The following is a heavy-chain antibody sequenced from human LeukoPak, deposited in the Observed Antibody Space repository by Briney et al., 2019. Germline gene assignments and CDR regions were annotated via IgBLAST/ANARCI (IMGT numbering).Heavy chain of an antibody. J-gene: IGHJ3*02. CDR2: MNPNSGNT. V-gene: IGHV1-8*01. D-gene: IGHD3-22*01. CDR1: GYTFTSYD. CDR3: ATPLYDSTGEEAFDI. Sequence: ASVKVSCKASGYTFTSYDINWVRQATGQGLEWMGWMNPNSGNTGYAQKFQGRVTMTRNTSISTAYMELSSLRSEDTAVYYCATPLYDSTGEEAFDIWGQGTMVTVSS.